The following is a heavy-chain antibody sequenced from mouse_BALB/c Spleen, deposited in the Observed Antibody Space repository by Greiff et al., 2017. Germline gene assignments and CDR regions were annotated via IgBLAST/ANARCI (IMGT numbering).Heavy chain of an antibody. Sequence: QVQLKESGPGLVAPSQSLSITCTVSGFSLTGYGVNWVRQPPGKGLEWLGMIWGDGSTDYNSALKSRLSISKDNSKSQVFLKMNSLQTDDTARYYCARDLGYYGYAMDYWGQGTSVTVSS. CDR1: GFSLTGYG. CDR3: ARDLGYYGYAMDY. V-gene: IGHV2-6-7*01. J-gene: IGHJ4*01. D-gene: IGHD1-1*01. CDR2: IWGDGST.